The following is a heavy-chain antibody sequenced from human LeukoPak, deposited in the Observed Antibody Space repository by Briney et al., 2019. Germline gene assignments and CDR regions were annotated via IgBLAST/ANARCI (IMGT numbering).Heavy chain of an antibody. CDR3: ARLGVFGVVSDS. CDR1: GDSINSGSYY. J-gene: IGHJ4*02. D-gene: IGHD3-3*01. Sequence: SETLSLTCTASGDSINSGSYYWVWIRQPPGKGLEWIGSIYYSGSTYYSPSLKSRVTISVDTSKIQFSLRLSSVTAADTAVYYCARLGVFGVVSDSWGQGILVTVSS. V-gene: IGHV4-39*01. CDR2: IYYSGST.